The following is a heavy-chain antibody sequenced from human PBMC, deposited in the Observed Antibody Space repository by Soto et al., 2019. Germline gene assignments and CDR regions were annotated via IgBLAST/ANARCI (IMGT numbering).Heavy chain of an antibody. V-gene: IGHV1-18*01. CDR1: GYTFTSYG. CDR2: ISAYNGNT. J-gene: IGHJ3*02. Sequence: QVQLVQSGAEVKKHGASVKVSCKASGYTFTSYGISWVRQAPGHGLEWMGWISAYNGNTNYAQKLQGRVTMTTDTSTSTAYMVLRSLRSDDTAVYYCAREERYCTNGVCYMGAFDIWGQGTMVTASS. CDR3: AREERYCTNGVCYMGAFDI. D-gene: IGHD2-8*01.